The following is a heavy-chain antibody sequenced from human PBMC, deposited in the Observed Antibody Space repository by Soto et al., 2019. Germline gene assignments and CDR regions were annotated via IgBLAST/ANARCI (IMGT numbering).Heavy chain of an antibody. CDR2: ISSSSSTI. J-gene: IGHJ5*02. Sequence: EVQLVESGGGLVQPGGSLRLSCAASGFTFSSYSMNWVRQAPGKGLEWVSYISSSSSTIYYADSVKGRFTISRDNAKNSLYLQMNSLRAEDTAVYYCARDVRPVYDYSTYLWFDPWGQGTLVTVSS. V-gene: IGHV3-48*01. CDR3: ARDVRPVYDYSTYLWFDP. D-gene: IGHD4-4*01. CDR1: GFTFSSYS.